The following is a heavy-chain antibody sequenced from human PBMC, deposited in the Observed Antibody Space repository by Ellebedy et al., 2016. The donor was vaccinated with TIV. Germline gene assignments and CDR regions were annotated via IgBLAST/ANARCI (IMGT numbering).Heavy chain of an antibody. CDR2: ITSSGDRT. CDR3: AKSRSSGTSCYNY. Sequence: GESLKISXAASGFTFSSYAMTWVRQAPGKGLEWVSSITSSGDRTNYADSVKGRFTISRDNSKNTLYLQMNSLRAEDTAVYYCAKSRSSGTSCYNYWGQGTLVTVSS. V-gene: IGHV3-23*01. D-gene: IGHD2-2*02. J-gene: IGHJ4*02. CDR1: GFTFSSYA.